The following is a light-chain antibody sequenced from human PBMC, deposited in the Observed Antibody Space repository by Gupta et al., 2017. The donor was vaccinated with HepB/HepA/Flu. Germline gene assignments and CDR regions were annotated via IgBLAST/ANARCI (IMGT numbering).Light chain of an antibody. Sequence: QSALTQPASVSGSPGQSITISCTGTSSDVGGYNYVSWYQQHPGKAPKLIIYDVSHRPSGVSNRFSGSKSGNTAALTISGLQAEDEADYYCSSYTTTNTFNVVFGGGTKLTVL. J-gene: IGLJ2*01. CDR1: SSDVGGYNY. CDR3: SSYTTTNTFNVV. CDR2: DVS. V-gene: IGLV2-14*01.